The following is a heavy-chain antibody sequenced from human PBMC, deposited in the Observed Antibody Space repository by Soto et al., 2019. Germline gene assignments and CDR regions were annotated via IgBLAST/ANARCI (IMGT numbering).Heavy chain of an antibody. D-gene: IGHD1-26*01. J-gene: IGHJ4*02. CDR2: IKNKANSYTT. CDR1: GFTFSAHY. Sequence: ESGGGLVQPGGSLRLSCAASGFTFSAHYMDWVRQAPGKGLEWVGRIKNKANSYTTEYAASVEGRFTISREDSQNSLYLQMNSLKTEETAVYYCARVSLVGPSGGRYFDYWGQGSQVAVSS. V-gene: IGHV3-72*01. CDR3: ARVSLVGPSGGRYFDY.